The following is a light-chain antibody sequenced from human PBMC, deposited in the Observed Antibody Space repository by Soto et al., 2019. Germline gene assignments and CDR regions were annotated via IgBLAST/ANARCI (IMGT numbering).Light chain of an antibody. V-gene: IGKV1-39*01. Sequence: DIRMTQSPSSLSASVGDTVTITCRASQGISDYLSWFQHKPGEAPKLLIYTASSLQGGVPLRFSGAGSRTDFSLTISGLQPEDSATYHCQQTYTCPWTFGQGTQVDI. J-gene: IGKJ1*01. CDR2: TAS. CDR1: QGISDY. CDR3: QQTYTCPWT.